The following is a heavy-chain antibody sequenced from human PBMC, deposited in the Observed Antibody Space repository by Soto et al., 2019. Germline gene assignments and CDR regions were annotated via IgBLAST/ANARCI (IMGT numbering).Heavy chain of an antibody. V-gene: IGHV1-2*02. Sequence: QVQLVQSGAEVKKPGASVKVSCKASGYTFTGYYMHWVRQAPGQGLEWMGWINPNSGDTNYAQKFQGRVTMTRDTSISTAYMDLSRLSSDDTAVYYCARVHTYYYDSGSFDYWGQGTLVTVSS. J-gene: IGHJ4*02. CDR1: GYTFTGYY. CDR2: INPNSGDT. D-gene: IGHD3-22*01. CDR3: ARVHTYYYDSGSFDY.